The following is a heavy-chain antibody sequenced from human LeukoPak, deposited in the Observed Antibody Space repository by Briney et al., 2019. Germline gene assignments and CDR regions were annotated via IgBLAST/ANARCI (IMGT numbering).Heavy chain of an antibody. Sequence: TGGSLRLSCAASGFAFDIYWMTWVRQAPGKGLEWVANIKKDVSLKQYVDAVRGRFTVSRDNAKNSLYLQMNRLRADDTAVYYCVSLRVSIVRDSFDLWGQGTMVTVSS. V-gene: IGHV3-7*01. D-gene: IGHD3-10*01. CDR2: IKKDVSLK. J-gene: IGHJ3*01. CDR1: GFAFDIYW. CDR3: VSLRVSIVRDSFDL.